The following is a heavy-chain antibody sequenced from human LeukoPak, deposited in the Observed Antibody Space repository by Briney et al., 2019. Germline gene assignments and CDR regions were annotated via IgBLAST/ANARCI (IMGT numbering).Heavy chain of an antibody. CDR3: AKVGIGVYSSSSARGY. Sequence: GGSLRLSCAASGFTFSSYSMNWVRQAPGKGLEWVSSISSSSSYIYYADSVRGRFTISRDNAKNSLYLQMNSLRAEDTAVYYCAKVGIGVYSSSSARGYWGQGTLVTVSS. CDR1: GFTFSSYS. D-gene: IGHD6-6*01. V-gene: IGHV3-21*01. J-gene: IGHJ4*02. CDR2: ISSSSSYI.